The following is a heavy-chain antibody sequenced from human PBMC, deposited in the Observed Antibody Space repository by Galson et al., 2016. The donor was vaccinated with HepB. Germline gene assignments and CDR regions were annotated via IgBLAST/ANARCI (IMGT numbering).Heavy chain of an antibody. CDR3: VRDHSVVYAPAYNWFDP. CDR1: GFAFSSYW. J-gene: IGHJ5*02. Sequence: SLRLSCAASGFAFSSYWMHWVRLAPGKGLVWVSRINSDGTTSDYAESVKGRFTTSRDNVKNTLYLQMDSLRAEDTAIYYCVRDHSVVYAPAYNWFDPWGQGTLVSVSS. V-gene: IGHV3-74*01. D-gene: IGHD2-8*02. CDR2: INSDGTTS.